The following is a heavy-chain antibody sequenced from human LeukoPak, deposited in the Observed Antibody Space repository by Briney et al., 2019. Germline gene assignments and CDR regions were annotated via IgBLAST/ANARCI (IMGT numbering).Heavy chain of an antibody. D-gene: IGHD3-22*01. V-gene: IGHV3-23*01. Sequence: GGSLRLSCAASGFTFSTFAMSWVRQAPGTGLEWVSCFSGSGASTYYADSVKGRFTISRDNSKNTLYLQMDSLRAEDTAMYYCAREYYDNSGGEDAFDIWGPGTMVTVSS. CDR1: GFTFSTFA. CDR2: FSGSGAST. CDR3: AREYYDNSGGEDAFDI. J-gene: IGHJ3*02.